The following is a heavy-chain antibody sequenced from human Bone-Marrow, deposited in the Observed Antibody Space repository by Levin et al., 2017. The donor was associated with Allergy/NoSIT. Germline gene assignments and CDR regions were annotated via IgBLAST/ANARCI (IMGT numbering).Heavy chain of an antibody. J-gene: IGHJ6*01. D-gene: IGHD2-21*01. CDR1: GFIFDNYG. Sequence: AGGSLRLSCAASGFIFDNYGMSWVRHVPGKGLEWIAGINWKGGGAVYGDSFKGRFTISRDNDKNSVYVRIARLGAGDKATYHCARVCSRELAYNYYFGMDLWGQVTTVTVSS. V-gene: IGHV3-20*01. CDR3: ARVCSRELAYNYYFGMDL. CDR2: INWKGGGA.